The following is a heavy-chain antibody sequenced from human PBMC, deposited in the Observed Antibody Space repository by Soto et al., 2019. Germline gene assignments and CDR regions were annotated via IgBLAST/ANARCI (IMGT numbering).Heavy chain of an antibody. V-gene: IGHV1-46*01. CDR2: INPSVAAT. Sequence: QVRLVQSGAEVKKPGASVKLSCKASGYTFADYFIHWVRQAPGQGLEWLGIINPSVAATDYAQNFQGRLTMTRDTSTTTVYMELTRLRSDDTAVYFCARGGEGRLFGLLTFEFWGQGTLFTVSS. J-gene: IGHJ4*02. CDR3: ARGGEGRLFGLLTFEF. CDR1: GYTFADYF. D-gene: IGHD3-10*01.